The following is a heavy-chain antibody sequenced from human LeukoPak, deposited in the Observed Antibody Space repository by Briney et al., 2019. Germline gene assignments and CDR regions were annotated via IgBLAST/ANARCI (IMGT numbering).Heavy chain of an antibody. J-gene: IGHJ5*02. CDR1: GGSSSGYY. CDR3: ARARGYSLNWFDP. Sequence: PSETLSLTCAVYGGSSSGYYWSWIRQPPGKGLEWIGEINHSGSTNYNPSLKSRVTISVDTSKNQFSLKLSSVTAADTAVYYCARARGYSLNWFDPWGQGTLVTVSS. V-gene: IGHV4-34*01. CDR2: INHSGST. D-gene: IGHD5-18*01.